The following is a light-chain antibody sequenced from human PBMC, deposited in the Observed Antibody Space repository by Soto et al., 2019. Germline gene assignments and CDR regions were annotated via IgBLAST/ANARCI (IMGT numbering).Light chain of an antibody. CDR3: AAWDDSLYGLV. J-gene: IGLJ2*01. V-gene: IGLV1-44*01. CDR2: SNN. Sequence: QSVLTQPPSASGTPGQRVTISCSGSRSNIGNNAVNWYQQLPGTAPKLLIYSNNQRPSGVPDRFSGSKSGTSASLAIGGLQSEDEADYYCAAWDDSLYGLVFGGGTKLTVL. CDR1: RSNIGNNA.